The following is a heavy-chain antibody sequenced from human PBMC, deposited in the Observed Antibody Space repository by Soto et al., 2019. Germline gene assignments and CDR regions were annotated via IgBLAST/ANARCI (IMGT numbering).Heavy chain of an antibody. CDR3: AREQQEVEVNYCDY. Sequence: QVQLVQSGAEVNKPGASVKISCKSSGYTFTSHAMHWVRQAPGQRLEWMGWINPGNGQTEYSQKFQGSVTITRDTSASTAYMELSTLTSEDTAVYFCAREQQEVEVNYCDYWGQGTLVTVSA. J-gene: IGHJ4*02. D-gene: IGHD6-13*01. CDR2: INPGNGQT. CDR1: GYTFTSHA. V-gene: IGHV1-3*01.